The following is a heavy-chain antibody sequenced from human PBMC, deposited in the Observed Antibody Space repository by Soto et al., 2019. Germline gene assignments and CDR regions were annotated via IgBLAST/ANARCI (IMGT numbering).Heavy chain of an antibody. J-gene: IGHJ6*03. V-gene: IGHV4-59*01. Sequence: SETLSLTCTVSGGSISSYYWSWIRQPPGKGLEWIGYIYYSGSTIYNPSLKSRVTISVDTSKNQFSLKLSSVTAADTAVYYCARARAIHYYYYYMDVWGKGTTVTVSS. CDR3: ARARAIHYYYYYMDV. CDR2: IYYSGST. D-gene: IGHD2-21*01. CDR1: GGSISSYY.